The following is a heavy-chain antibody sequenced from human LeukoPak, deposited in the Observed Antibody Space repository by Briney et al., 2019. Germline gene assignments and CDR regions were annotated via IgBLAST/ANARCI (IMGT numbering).Heavy chain of an antibody. Sequence: GGSLRLSCAASGFPFSTYGMHWVRQAPGKGLEWVAVIWSDGSNKYYADSVKGRFTISRDNSRNTLYLQMNSLRAEDTAVYYCARASGAFDYWGQGTLATVSS. V-gene: IGHV3-33*01. J-gene: IGHJ4*02. CDR1: GFPFSTYG. CDR2: IWSDGSNK. CDR3: ARASGAFDY.